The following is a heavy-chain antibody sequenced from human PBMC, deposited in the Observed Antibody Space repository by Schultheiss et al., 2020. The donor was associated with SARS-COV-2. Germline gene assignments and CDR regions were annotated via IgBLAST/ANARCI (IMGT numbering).Heavy chain of an antibody. D-gene: IGHD2/OR15-2a*01. CDR3: ARRSTTSVGMDV. V-gene: IGHV4-30-4*01. J-gene: IGHJ6*02. CDR2: TYYSGST. Sequence: SETLSLTCTVSGDSVSSGDFYCSWIRQPPGKGLEWIGYTYYSGSTYYNPSLKSRVTISVDTSKNQFSLKLSSVTAADTAVYYCARRSTTSVGMDVWGQGTTVTVSS. CDR1: GDSVSSGDFY.